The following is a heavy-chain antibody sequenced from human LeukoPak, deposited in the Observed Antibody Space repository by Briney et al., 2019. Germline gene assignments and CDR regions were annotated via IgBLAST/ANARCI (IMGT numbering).Heavy chain of an antibody. CDR3: XXXXXXYXXTXFDY. CDR2: ISSSGSTI. V-gene: IGHV3-48*03. J-gene: IGHJ4*02. Sequence: GXTXSSYEMNWVRQAPGKGLEWVSYISSSGSTIYYADSVKGRFTISRDNAKXSLYLQMNSLRAEDTAVYYXXXXXXXYXXTXFDYWGXGXLVTVSS. CDR1: GXTXSSYE.